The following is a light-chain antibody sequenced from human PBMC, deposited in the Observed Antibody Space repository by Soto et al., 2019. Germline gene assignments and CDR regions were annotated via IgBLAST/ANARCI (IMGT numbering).Light chain of an antibody. CDR3: AAWDDSLNGVV. J-gene: IGLJ2*01. V-gene: IGLV1-44*01. Sequence: QSVLTQPPSASGTPWQRVTISCSGSSSNIGSNTVNWYQQLPGTAPKLLIYSNNQRPSGVPDRFSGSKSGTSASLAISGLQSEYEADYYCAAWDDSLNGVVFGGGTKLTVL. CDR2: SNN. CDR1: SSNIGSNT.